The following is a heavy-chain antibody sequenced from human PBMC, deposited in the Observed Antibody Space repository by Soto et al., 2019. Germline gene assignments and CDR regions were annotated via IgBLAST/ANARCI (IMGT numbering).Heavy chain of an antibody. V-gene: IGHV3-53*01. J-gene: IGHJ6*02. Sequence: HPGGSLRLSCAVSGFTVSTYYMSWVRQAPGKGLEWVSVIYSGGSTYYADSVRGRFTISRDSSKNTLHLQMNSLRAEDTAVYYCARTSNSRGNNYFYYGLDVWGQGTTVTVYS. CDR3: ARTSNSRGNNYFYYGLDV. CDR1: GFTVSTYY. CDR2: IYSGGST. D-gene: IGHD4-4*01.